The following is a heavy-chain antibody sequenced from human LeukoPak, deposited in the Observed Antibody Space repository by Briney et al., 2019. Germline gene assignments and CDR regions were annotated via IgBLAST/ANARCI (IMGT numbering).Heavy chain of an antibody. Sequence: ASVKVSCKASGYTFTGYYMHWVRQAPGQGLEWIGWINPNSGGTNYAQKFQGRVTMTRDTSISTAYMELSRLKSDDTAVYYCARDYNYYGSGSYLDCWGQGTLVTVSS. J-gene: IGHJ4*02. V-gene: IGHV1-2*02. D-gene: IGHD3-10*01. CDR2: INPNSGGT. CDR1: GYTFTGYY. CDR3: ARDYNYYGSGSYLDC.